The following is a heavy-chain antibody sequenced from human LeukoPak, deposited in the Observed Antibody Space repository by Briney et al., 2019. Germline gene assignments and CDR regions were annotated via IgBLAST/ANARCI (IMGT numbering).Heavy chain of an antibody. V-gene: IGHV3-23*01. CDR2: ISGSGGST. CDR3: AKRGYDSNGYNGYFDY. Sequence: GGSLRLSCAASGFTFSTYAMSWVRQAPGKGLEWVSVISGSGGSTYYADSVEGRFTTSRDNSKNTLYLQMNSLRVEDTAAYYCAKRGYDSNGYNGYFDYWGQGTLVTVSS. CDR1: GFTFSTYA. D-gene: IGHD3-22*01. J-gene: IGHJ4*02.